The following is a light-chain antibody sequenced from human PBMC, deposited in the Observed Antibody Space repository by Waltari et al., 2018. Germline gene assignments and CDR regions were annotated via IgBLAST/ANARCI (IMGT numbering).Light chain of an antibody. J-gene: IGKJ1*01. CDR1: QSVSRT. CDR3: QHYVRLPAT. CDR2: GAS. Sequence: EIVLTPSPGTLSLSPGERATLSCRASQSVSRTLAWYQQKPGPAPRLLIYGASTRATGIPERFSGGGSGTDFSLTISRLEPEDFAVYYCQHYVRLPATFGQGTKVEIK. V-gene: IGKV3-20*01.